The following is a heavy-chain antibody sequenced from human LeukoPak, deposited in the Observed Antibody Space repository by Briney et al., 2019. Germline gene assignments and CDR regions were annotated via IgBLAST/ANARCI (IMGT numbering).Heavy chain of an antibody. CDR2: IKQDGSEK. J-gene: IGHJ3*02. Sequence: PGGSLRLSCTASGFTFSSYWMSWVRQAPGKGLEWVANIKQDGSEKHYVDSVKGRFTSSRDNAKNSLYLQMNSLRAEDTAVYYCARDAIVVVPGAKWSAFDIWGQGTMVTVSS. D-gene: IGHD2-2*01. CDR3: ARDAIVVVPGAKWSAFDI. CDR1: GFTFSSYW. V-gene: IGHV3-7*01.